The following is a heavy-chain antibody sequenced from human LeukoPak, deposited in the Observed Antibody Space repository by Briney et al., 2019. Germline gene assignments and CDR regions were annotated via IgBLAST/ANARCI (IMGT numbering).Heavy chain of an antibody. CDR1: GGPISSYY. D-gene: IGHD6-13*01. CDR2: ISYSGST. Sequence: SETLSLTCTVSGGPISSYYWSWIRQPPGKGLEWIGYISYSGSTDYNPSLKSRVTISADTSKNQFSLKLSSLTAADTAVYCCARSGSSWSSFFDYWGQGTLVTVSS. J-gene: IGHJ4*02. CDR3: ARSGSSWSSFFDY. V-gene: IGHV4-59*08.